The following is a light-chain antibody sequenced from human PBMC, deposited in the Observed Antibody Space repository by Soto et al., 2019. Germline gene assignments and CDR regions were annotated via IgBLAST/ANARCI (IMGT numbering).Light chain of an antibody. V-gene: IGKV1-39*01. J-gene: IGKJ2*01. CDR1: QSISSY. Sequence: DIQMTQSPSSLSASVGDRVTITCRTSQSISSYLNWYQQKPGKAPKLLIYAASSLQSGVPSRFSGSGSGTDFTLTISSLQPEEFATYYCQRSYSTPYTFGQGTKLEIK. CDR2: AAS. CDR3: QRSYSTPYT.